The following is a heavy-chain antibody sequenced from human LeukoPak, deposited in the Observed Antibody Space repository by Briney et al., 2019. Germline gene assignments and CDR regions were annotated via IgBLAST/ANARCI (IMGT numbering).Heavy chain of an antibody. Sequence: QPGGSLRLSCSASGFTFSSYAMHWVRQAPGKGLEYVSAISSNGGGTYYADSVRGRFSISRDNSKDTLYLQMRSLRPEDTAVYYCVRTLGAFDYWGQGTLVTVSS. J-gene: IGHJ4*02. CDR3: VRTLGAFDY. D-gene: IGHD3-16*01. V-gene: IGHV3-64D*06. CDR2: ISSNGGGT. CDR1: GFTFSSYA.